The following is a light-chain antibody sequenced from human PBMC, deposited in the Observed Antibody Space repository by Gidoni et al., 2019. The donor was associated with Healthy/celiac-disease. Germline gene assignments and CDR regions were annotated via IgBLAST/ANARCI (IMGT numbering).Light chain of an antibody. Sequence: QSVLSQPPSASGTPGPRVNIPCSGSSSNHGINTVNWYQQPPGTAPKLLSYSNNQRPSGFPDRFSGSKSGTSASLAISGLQSEDEADYYCAAWDDSLNGPKVFGGGTKLTVL. CDR2: SNN. V-gene: IGLV1-44*01. CDR3: AAWDDSLNGPKV. J-gene: IGLJ3*02. CDR1: SSNHGINT.